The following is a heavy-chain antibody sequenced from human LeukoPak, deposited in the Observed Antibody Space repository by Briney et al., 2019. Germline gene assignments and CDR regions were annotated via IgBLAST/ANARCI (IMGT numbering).Heavy chain of an antibody. V-gene: IGHV3-23*01. J-gene: IGHJ4*02. Sequence: GGSLRLSCAASGFTFRSYAMTWVRQAPGKGLEWVSAISGSGDATYYADSVKGRFTISRDNSKNTPYLQLNSLSAEDTAVYYCTNCARAGGYCYYDYWGQGTLVTVSS. CDR1: GFTFRSYA. D-gene: IGHD2-21*02. CDR2: ISGSGDAT. CDR3: TNCARAGGYCYYDY.